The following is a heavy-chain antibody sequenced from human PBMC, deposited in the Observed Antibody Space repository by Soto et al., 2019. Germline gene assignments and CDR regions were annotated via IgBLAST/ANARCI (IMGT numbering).Heavy chain of an antibody. CDR1: GYTFTTYG. CDR3: ARGRYCTHGVYSKQTNWFDP. D-gene: IGHD2-8*01. CDR2: ISAYNGNT. Sequence: AASVKVSCKASGYTFTTYGISWVRQAPGQGLEWMGWISAYNGNTNYAQKLQGRVTMTTDTSTSTAYMELRSLRSDDTAVYYCARGRYCTHGVYSKQTNWFDPWGQGTLVTVSS. V-gene: IGHV1-18*04. J-gene: IGHJ5*02.